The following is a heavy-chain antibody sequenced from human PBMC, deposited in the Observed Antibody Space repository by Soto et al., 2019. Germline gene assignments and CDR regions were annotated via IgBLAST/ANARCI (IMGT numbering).Heavy chain of an antibody. CDR1: GGSISFYY. J-gene: IGHJ4*02. CDR3: ARSSYYDSSGYYDY. CDR2: IYYTGST. Sequence: SETLSLTCTVSGGSISFYYGSWIRQPPGKGLEWIGYIYYTGSTNYNPSLQSRVTISVDTSKNQFSLKLSSVTAADTAVYYCARSSYYDSSGYYDYWGQGTLVTVSS. V-gene: IGHV4-59*01. D-gene: IGHD3-22*01.